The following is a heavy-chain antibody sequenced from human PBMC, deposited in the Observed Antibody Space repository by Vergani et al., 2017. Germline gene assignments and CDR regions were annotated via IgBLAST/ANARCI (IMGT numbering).Heavy chain of an antibody. CDR1: GGSINTSAYY. CDR2: VYTSGMT. D-gene: IGHD3-10*01. V-gene: IGHV4-61*02. Sequence: QVQLQESGPRLVRPSQTLSLTCTVSGGSINTSAYYWSWIRQPAGKGLEWIGRVYTSGMTHYNPSLKSRVTILVDRSKSQLSLKLTSVTAGDTAVYFCARELSYYYGSWSYDYNPYYYEGMDVWGPGTTVTVSS. CDR3: ARELSYYYGSWSYDYNPYYYEGMDV. J-gene: IGHJ6*02.